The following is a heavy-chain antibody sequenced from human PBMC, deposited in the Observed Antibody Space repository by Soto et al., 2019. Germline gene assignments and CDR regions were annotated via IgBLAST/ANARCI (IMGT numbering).Heavy chain of an antibody. V-gene: IGHV3-15*01. CDR2: IKSKSDGGTT. D-gene: IGHD1-26*01. J-gene: IGHJ4*02. CDR3: TTGSDFRY. CDR1: GFTFSNVW. Sequence: PGGSLRLSCTASGFTFSNVWMSWVRQAPGKGLEWVGRIKSKSDGGTTDYAAPVQGRFIISREDSENTLYLQINSLTTDDTAVYYCTTGSDFRYWGQGTLVTVSS.